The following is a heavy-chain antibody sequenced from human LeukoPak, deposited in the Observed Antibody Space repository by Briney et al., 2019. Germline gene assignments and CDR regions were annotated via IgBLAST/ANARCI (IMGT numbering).Heavy chain of an antibody. Sequence: PGGSLRLSCAASGFTFSKYAMSWVRQAPGKGPEWVSSISVTGSGIYYADSVKGRFTISRDNSKNTVYLQMNSLRAEDTALYYCAKDRPAYNSACVLASWGQGTLVTVSS. CDR1: GFTFSKYA. CDR2: ISVTGSGI. D-gene: IGHD6-19*01. V-gene: IGHV3-23*01. CDR3: AKDRPAYNSACVLAS. J-gene: IGHJ4*02.